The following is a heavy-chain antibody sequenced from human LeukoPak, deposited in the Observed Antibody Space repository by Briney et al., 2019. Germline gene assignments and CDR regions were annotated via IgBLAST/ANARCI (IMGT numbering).Heavy chain of an antibody. V-gene: IGHV3-7*03. CDR1: GFTFSNYW. CDR3: ASLQVFYAFDI. D-gene: IGHD2-8*01. Sequence: GGSLRLSCAASGFTFSNYWMSWVRQAPGKGLEWVANIKPDGSEKYYVDSVKGRFTISRDNSKNTLYLQMNSLRAEDTAVYYCASLQVFYAFDIWGQGTMVTVSS. J-gene: IGHJ3*02. CDR2: IKPDGSEK.